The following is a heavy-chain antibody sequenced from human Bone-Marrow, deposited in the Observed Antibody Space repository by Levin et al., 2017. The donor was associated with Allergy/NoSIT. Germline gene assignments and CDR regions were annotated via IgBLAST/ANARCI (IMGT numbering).Heavy chain of an antibody. Sequence: PGGSLRLSCAASGFTFSSYAMHWVRQAPGKGLEFVSVITSNGGTTYYANSVKDRFIVSRDNSKNTLYLQMGSLRPEDTAVYYCARQRLRLGELSLICDSWGQGILVTVSS. CDR3: ARQRLRLGELSLICDS. D-gene: IGHD3-16*02. CDR2: ITSNGGTT. V-gene: IGHV3-64*01. J-gene: IGHJ4*02. CDR1: GFTFSSYA.